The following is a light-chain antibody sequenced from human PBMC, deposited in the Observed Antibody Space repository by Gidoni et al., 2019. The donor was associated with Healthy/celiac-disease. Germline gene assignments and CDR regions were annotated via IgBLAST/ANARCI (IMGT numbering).Light chain of an antibody. CDR1: SGSVSTSYY. V-gene: IGLV8-61*01. CDR2: STN. J-gene: IGLJ2*01. Sequence: QTVVTQEPSLSVSPGGTVTLTCGVSSGSVSTSYYPSWYQQTPGQAPRPLIYSTNTRSSGVPDRFSGSILGNKAALTITGAQADDESDYYCVLYMGSGYVVFGGGTKLTVL. CDR3: VLYMGSGYVV.